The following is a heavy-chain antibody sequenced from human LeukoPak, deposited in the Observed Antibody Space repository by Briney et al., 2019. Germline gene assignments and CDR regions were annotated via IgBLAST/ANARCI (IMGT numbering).Heavy chain of an antibody. CDR3: ARYYCDSSGYYSFGY. J-gene: IGHJ4*02. V-gene: IGHV4-59*01. CDR1: GGSISSYY. Sequence: PSETLSLTCTVSGGSISSYYWSWIRQPPGKGLEWIGYIYYSGSNNSNPSLNSRVNISVDKSKNQFSLKLSSVTAADTAVYYCARYYCDSSGYYSFGYWGQGTLVTVSS. D-gene: IGHD3-22*01. CDR2: IYYSGSN.